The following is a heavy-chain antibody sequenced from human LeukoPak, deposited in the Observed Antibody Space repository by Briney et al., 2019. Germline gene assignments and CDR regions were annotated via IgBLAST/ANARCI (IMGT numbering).Heavy chain of an antibody. CDR2: IWYDGSNK. Sequence: GGSLRLSCVASGFTFSSYGMHWVRQAPGKGLEWVAVIWYDGSNKYYADSVKGRFTISRDNSKNTLYLQMNSLRAEDTAVYYCARDGYYYGMDVWGQGTTVTVSS. CDR3: ARDGYYYGMDV. CDR1: GFTFSSYG. J-gene: IGHJ6*02. V-gene: IGHV3-33*08.